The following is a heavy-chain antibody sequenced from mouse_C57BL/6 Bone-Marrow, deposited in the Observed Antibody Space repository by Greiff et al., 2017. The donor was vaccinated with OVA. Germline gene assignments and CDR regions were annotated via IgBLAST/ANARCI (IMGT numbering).Heavy chain of an antibody. J-gene: IGHJ4*01. D-gene: IGHD2-4*01. V-gene: IGHV1-75*01. CDR3: ARSIYYDYDVYAMDY. CDR2: IFPGSGST. CDR1: GYTFTDYY. Sequence: VQLQESGPELVKPGASVKISCKASGYTFTDYYINWVKQRPGQGLEWIGWIFPGSGSTYYNEKFKGKATLTVDKSSSTAYMLLSSLTSEDSAVYFCARSIYYDYDVYAMDYWDQGTAVTVSS.